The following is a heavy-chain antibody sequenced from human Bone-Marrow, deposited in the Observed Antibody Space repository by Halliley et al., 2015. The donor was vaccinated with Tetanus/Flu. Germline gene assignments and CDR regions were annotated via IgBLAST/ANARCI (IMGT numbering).Heavy chain of an antibody. J-gene: IGHJ5*02. CDR1: GFTVSSSY. CDR2: IYSGGTT. Sequence: SLRLSCAASGFTVSSSYMAWVRQAPGRGLEWVSVIYSGGTTYFADSVKGRFTISRDNSKNTLYLQMDSLRAEDTAVYYCARSMGEMGQTGEHWFDPWGRGTPVTVSS. D-gene: IGHD3-16*01. V-gene: IGHV3-53*01. CDR3: ARSMGEMGQTGEHWFDP.